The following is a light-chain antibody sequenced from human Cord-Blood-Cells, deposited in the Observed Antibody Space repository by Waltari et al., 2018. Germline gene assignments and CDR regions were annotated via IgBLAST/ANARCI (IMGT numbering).Light chain of an antibody. V-gene: IGKV2-28*01. Sequence: DIVMTQSPLSLPVTPGEPASISCRSSQSLLHSNGYNYLDWYLQKPGQSPQLLIYLGSNRASGVPDRFSGSGSGTDFTLTISSLQAEDVAVYYCQQYYSTPTWTFGQGTKVEIK. J-gene: IGKJ1*01. CDR2: LGS. CDR1: QSLLHSNGYNY. CDR3: QQYYSTPTWT.